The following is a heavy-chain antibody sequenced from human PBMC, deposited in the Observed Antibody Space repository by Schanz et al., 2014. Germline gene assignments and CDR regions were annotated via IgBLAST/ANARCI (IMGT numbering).Heavy chain of an antibody. J-gene: IGHJ4*02. Sequence: EVHLLESGGGLVQPGGSLRLSCAASGFTFSNHALSWVRQAPGKGLEWVSSISWNSGSIDYADSVKGRFTISRDNAKNSLYLQMNSLRAEDTAVYYCAKHVRSLTGNDYWGQGTLVTVSA. V-gene: IGHV3-23*01. D-gene: IGHD3-9*01. CDR1: GFTFSNHA. CDR2: ISWNSGSI. CDR3: AKHVRSLTGNDY.